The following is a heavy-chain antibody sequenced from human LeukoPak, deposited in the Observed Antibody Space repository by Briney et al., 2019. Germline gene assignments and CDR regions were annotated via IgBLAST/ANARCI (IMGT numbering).Heavy chain of an antibody. CDR2: IYPGDSDT. J-gene: IGHJ6*03. CDR3: ARLGFYYYYYVDV. V-gene: IGHV5-51*01. CDR1: GYSFTSYW. D-gene: IGHD3-3*01. Sequence: GESLKISCKGSGYSFTSYWIGWVRQMPGKGLEWMGIIYPGDSDTRYSPSFQGQVTISAHKSISTAYLQWSSLKASDTAMYYCARLGFYYYYYVDVWGKGTTVTVSS.